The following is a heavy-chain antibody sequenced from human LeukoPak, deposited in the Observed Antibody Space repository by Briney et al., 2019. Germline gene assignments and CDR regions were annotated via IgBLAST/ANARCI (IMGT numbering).Heavy chain of an antibody. CDR1: GGSFSGYD. V-gene: IGHV4-34*01. J-gene: IGHJ5*02. CDR3: ARGTGYYNRWFDP. D-gene: IGHD3-9*01. Sequence: SETLSLTCAVYGGSFSGYDWSWIRQPPGKGLEWIGEINHSGSTNYNPSLKSRVTISVDTSKNQFSLKLSSVTAADTAVYYCARGTGYYNRWFDPWGQGTLVTVSS. CDR2: INHSGST.